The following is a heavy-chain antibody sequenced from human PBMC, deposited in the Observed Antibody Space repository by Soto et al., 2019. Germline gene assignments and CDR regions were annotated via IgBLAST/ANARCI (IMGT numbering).Heavy chain of an antibody. CDR3: ARGRYYYDSSGYPYYYYGMDV. CDR1: GGSLSGYY. J-gene: IGHJ6*02. CDR2: INHSGST. Sequence: SETLSLTCAVYGGSLSGYYWSWIRQPPGKGLEWIGEINHSGSTNYNPSLKSRVTISVDTSKNQFSLKLSSVTAADTAVYYCARGRYYYDSSGYPYYYYGMDVWGQGTTVTVSS. D-gene: IGHD3-22*01. V-gene: IGHV4-34*01.